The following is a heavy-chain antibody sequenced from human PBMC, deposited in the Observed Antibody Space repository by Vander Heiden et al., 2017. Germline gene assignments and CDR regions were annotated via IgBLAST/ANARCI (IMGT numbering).Heavy chain of an antibody. J-gene: IGHJ4*02. Sequence: EVQLVESGGGLVKPGGSLRLSCAASGFTFSSYCMNWVRQAPGKGLEWVSSISSSSTYIYYADSVKGRFTISRDNAKNSLYLQMNSMRAEDTAVYYCARVTYNYYDSSGSHWGQGTLVTVSS. CDR3: ARVTYNYYDSSGSH. D-gene: IGHD3-22*01. CDR1: GFTFSSYC. CDR2: ISSSSTYI. V-gene: IGHV3-21*01.